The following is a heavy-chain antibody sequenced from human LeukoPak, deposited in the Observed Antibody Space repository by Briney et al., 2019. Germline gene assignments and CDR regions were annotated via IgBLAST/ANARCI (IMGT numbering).Heavy chain of an antibody. J-gene: IGHJ4*02. D-gene: IGHD6-19*01. V-gene: IGHV3-30*18. Sequence: GRSLRLSCVASGFTFNIYGMHWVRQAPGKGLEEVAVISHEGSNQYYADSVKGRFTISRDNSKNTVFLQMNSLRAEDTAVYFCAKELSSGLPENWGQGTLVTVSS. CDR1: GFTFNIYG. CDR2: ISHEGSNQ. CDR3: AKELSSGLPEN.